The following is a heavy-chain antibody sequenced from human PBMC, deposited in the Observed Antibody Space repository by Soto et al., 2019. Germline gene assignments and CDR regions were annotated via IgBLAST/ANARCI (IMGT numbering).Heavy chain of an antibody. D-gene: IGHD6-13*01. CDR3: AGTIAAAGLTNYYYYYGMDV. V-gene: IGHV4-39*01. Sequence: PSETLSLTCTVSGGSISSSSYYWGWIRQPPGKGLEWIGSIYYSGSTYYNPSLKSRVTISVDTSKNQFSLKLSSVTAADTAVYYCAGTIAAAGLTNYYYYYGMDVWGQGTTVT. CDR2: IYYSGST. CDR1: GGSISSSSYY. J-gene: IGHJ6*02.